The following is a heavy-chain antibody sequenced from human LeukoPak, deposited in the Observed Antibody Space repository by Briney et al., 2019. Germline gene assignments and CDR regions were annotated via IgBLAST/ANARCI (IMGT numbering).Heavy chain of an antibody. CDR1: GFTFCSYA. J-gene: IGHJ4*02. CDR2: ISYDGSNK. Sequence: PGGSLRLSCAASGFTFCSYAFHWVRQAPGKGLEWVAVISYDGSNKYYADSVKGRFTISRDNSKNTLFLQMNSLRLEDTAVYYCASGAGGWELLTKSTFDYWGQGTLVTVSS. CDR3: ASGAGGWELLTKSTFDY. D-gene: IGHD1-26*01. V-gene: IGHV3-30*04.